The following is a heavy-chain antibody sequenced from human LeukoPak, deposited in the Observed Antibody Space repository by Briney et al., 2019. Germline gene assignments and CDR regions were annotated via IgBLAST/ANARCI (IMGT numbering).Heavy chain of an antibody. Sequence: SETLSLTCTVSGGSISSYYGSWIRQPAGKGLEWIGRIYASGNTNYNPSLKSRVTMSVDTSKNLFALKLSSVTAADTAVYYCARQGVAAAIDVWGQGTLVTVSS. CDR2: IYASGNT. D-gene: IGHD6-25*01. J-gene: IGHJ5*02. CDR3: ARQGVAAAIDV. V-gene: IGHV4-4*07. CDR1: GGSISSYY.